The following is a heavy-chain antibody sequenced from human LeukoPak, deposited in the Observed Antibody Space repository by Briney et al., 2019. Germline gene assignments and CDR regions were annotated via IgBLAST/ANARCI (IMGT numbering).Heavy chain of an antibody. CDR2: ISSSGSTI. V-gene: IGHV3-11*01. CDR1: GFTFSDYY. J-gene: IGHJ4*01. Sequence: GGSLRLSCAASGFTFSDYYMSWIRQAPGKGLEWVSYISSSGSTIYYADSVKGRFTISRDNAKNSLYLQMNSLRAEDTAVYYCASTFRYYYDSSGYPHFDYWGHGTLVTVSS. D-gene: IGHD3-22*01. CDR3: ASTFRYYYDSSGYPHFDY.